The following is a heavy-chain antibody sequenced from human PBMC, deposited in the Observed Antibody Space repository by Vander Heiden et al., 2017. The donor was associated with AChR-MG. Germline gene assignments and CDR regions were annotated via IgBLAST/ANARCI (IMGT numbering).Heavy chain of an antibody. V-gene: IGHV4-34*01. Sequence: QVQLQQWGAGLLKPSETLSLTCAVYGGSFSGYYWSWIRQPPGKGLEWIGEINHSGSTNYNPSLKSRVTISVDTSKNQFSLKLSSVTAADTAVYYCARDFTIFGVVRRGFDGMDVWGQGTTVTVSS. CDR3: ARDFTIFGVVRRGFDGMDV. CDR2: INHSGST. J-gene: IGHJ6*02. CDR1: GGSFSGYY. D-gene: IGHD3-3*01.